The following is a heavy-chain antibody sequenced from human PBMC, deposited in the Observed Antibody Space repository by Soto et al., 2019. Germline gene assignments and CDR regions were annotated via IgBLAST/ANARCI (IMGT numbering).Heavy chain of an antibody. D-gene: IGHD6-13*01. V-gene: IGHV4-59*08. Sequence: SETLSLTCTVSGGSISSYYWSWIRQPPGKGLEWIGYIYYSGSTNYNPSLKSRVTISVDTSKNQFSLKLSSVTAADTAVYYCARVIGAYSSSWYGHFDYWGQGTLVTVSS. J-gene: IGHJ4*02. CDR1: GGSISSYY. CDR3: ARVIGAYSSSWYGHFDY. CDR2: IYYSGST.